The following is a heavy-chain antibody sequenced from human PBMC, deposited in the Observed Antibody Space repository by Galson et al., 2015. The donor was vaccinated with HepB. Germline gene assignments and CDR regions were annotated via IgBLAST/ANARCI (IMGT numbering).Heavy chain of an antibody. D-gene: IGHD3-3*01. CDR3: AHKRGYDFWSGYYTNAYYYYYTDV. J-gene: IGHJ6*03. Sequence: PALVKPTQTLTLTCTFSGFSLSTSGVGVGWIRQPPGKALEWLALIYWNDVKRYSPSLKSRLTITKDTSKNQVVLTMTNMDPVDTATYYCAHKRGYDFWSGYYTNAYYYYYTDVWGKGTTVTVSS. CDR2: IYWNDVK. CDR1: GFSLSTSGVG. V-gene: IGHV2-5*01.